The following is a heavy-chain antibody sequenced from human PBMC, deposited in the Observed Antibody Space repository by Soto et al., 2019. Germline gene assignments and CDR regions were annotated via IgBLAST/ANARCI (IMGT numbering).Heavy chain of an antibody. J-gene: IGHJ6*02. CDR1: GFTFISYA. D-gene: IGHD2-8*01. Sequence: LRHSCSASGFTFISYAMHWVRQAPGKGLEWVAVISYDGSNKYYADSVKGRFTISRDNSKNTLYLQMNSLRAEDTAVYYCASSRRIVYAAYSYSGMYAWAQGTMVTV. V-gene: IGHV3-30-3*01. CDR2: ISYDGSNK. CDR3: ASSRRIVYAAYSYSGMYA.